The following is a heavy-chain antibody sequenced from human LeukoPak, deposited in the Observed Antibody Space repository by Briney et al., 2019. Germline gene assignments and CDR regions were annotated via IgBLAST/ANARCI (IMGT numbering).Heavy chain of an antibody. J-gene: IGHJ4*02. D-gene: IGHD5-18*01. V-gene: IGHV7-4-1*02. Sequence: ASVKVSCKASGYTFTRYAMNWVRQAPGQGLEWMGWINTNTGNPTYAQGFTGRFVFSLDTSVSTAYLQISSLKAEDTAVYFCARDLRGYSYGLGTTFDYWGQGTLVTVSS. CDR3: ARDLRGYSYGLGTTFDY. CDR1: GYTFTRYA. CDR2: INTNTGNP.